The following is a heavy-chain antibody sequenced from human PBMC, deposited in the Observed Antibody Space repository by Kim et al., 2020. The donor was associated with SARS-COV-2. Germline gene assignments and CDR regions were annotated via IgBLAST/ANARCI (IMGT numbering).Heavy chain of an antibody. CDR3: ARGPYCSSTSCPTRRYYGMDV. Sequence: SETLSLTCAVYGGSFSGYYWSWIRQPPGKGLGWIGEINHSGSTNYNPSLKSRVTISVDTSKNQFSLKLSSVTAADTAVYYCARGPYCSSTSCPTRRYYGMDVWGQGTTVTVSS. V-gene: IGHV4-34*01. D-gene: IGHD2-2*01. J-gene: IGHJ6*02. CDR2: INHSGST. CDR1: GGSFSGYY.